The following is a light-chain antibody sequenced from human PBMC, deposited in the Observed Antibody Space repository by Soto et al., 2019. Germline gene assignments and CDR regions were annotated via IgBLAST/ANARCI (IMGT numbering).Light chain of an antibody. CDR1: QRINNW. CDR2: DAS. V-gene: IGKV1-5*01. J-gene: IGKJ1*01. CDR3: QRYNAFSQT. Sequence: DLQMTLSPCSLTASVGDRVTITCRASQRINNWVAWYQQKPGKAPKVLIYDASSLESGVPSRFSGSGSGTEFTLTIASLQPYYFETYDGQRYNAFSQTFGQGTKVDIK.